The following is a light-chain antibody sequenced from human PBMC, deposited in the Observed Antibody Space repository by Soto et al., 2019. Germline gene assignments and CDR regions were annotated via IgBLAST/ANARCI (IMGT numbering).Light chain of an antibody. CDR3: QSYDNSLRAYV. CDR2: DNT. CDR1: TSNLGAGYD. V-gene: IGLV1-40*01. Sequence: QAVLTQPASVSGAPGQTVSISCTGTTSNLGAGYDVHWYQHLPGTAPTLLIADNTNRPSVVPDRFSGSKSGTSASLAISGLQSEDEADYYCQSYDNSLRAYVFGPGTKLTVL. J-gene: IGLJ1*01.